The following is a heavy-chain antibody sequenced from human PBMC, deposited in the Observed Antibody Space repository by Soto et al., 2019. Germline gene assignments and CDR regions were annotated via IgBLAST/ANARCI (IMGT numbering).Heavy chain of an antibody. V-gene: IGHV5-51*01. CDR2: IYPGDSDT. J-gene: IGHJ4*02. CDR1: GYSFTSYW. CDR3: ATTLGYCSGGSCYQSSFDY. Sequence: GESLKISCKGSGYSFTSYWIGWVRQMPGKGLEWMGIIYPGDSDTRYSPSFQGQVTISADKSISTAYLQWSSLKASDTAMYYCATTLGYCSGGSCYQSSFDYWGQGTLVTVS. D-gene: IGHD2-15*01.